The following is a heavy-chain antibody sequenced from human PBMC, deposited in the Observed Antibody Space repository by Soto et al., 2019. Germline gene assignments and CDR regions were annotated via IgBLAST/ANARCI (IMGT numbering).Heavy chain of an antibody. V-gene: IGHV5-51*01. CDR3: ARLLNLVDSGYYFDY. Sequence: PGESLKISCKGSGYSFTSYWIGWVRQMPGKGLEWMGIIYPGDSDTRYSPSFQGQVTISADKSISTAYLQWSSLKASDSAIYYCARLLNLVDSGYYFDYWGQGTLVTVSS. CDR2: IYPGDSDT. CDR1: GYSFTSYW. J-gene: IGHJ4*02. D-gene: IGHD3-22*01.